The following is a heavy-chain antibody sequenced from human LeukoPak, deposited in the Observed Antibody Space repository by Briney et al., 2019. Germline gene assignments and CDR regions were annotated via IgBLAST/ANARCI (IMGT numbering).Heavy chain of an antibody. CDR3: ARGDVLLWFGEYQPGYYFDY. V-gene: IGHV1-69*13. CDR1: GGTFSSYA. CDR2: IIPIFGTA. J-gene: IGHJ4*02. D-gene: IGHD3-10*01. Sequence: GASVKVSCKASGGTFSSYAISWVRQAPGQGLEWMGGIIPIFGTANYAQKLQGRVTITADESTSTAYMELSSLRSEDTAVYYCARGDVLLWFGEYQPGYYFDYWGQGTLVTVSS.